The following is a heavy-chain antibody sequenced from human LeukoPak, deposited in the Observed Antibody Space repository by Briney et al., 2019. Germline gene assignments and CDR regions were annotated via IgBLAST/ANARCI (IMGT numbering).Heavy chain of an antibody. V-gene: IGHV3-23*01. J-gene: IGHJ5*02. CDR3: GKDRGVHYYGSERGLYNWFDP. D-gene: IGHD3-10*01. CDR1: GFTFSSYA. Sequence: PGGSLRLSCAASGFTFSSYAMNWVRQAPGKGLEWVSAISGSGGSTYYTDSVKGRFTISRDNSKNTLYLQMNSLRAEDTAVYYCGKDRGVHYYGSERGLYNWFDPWGQGTLVTVSS. CDR2: ISGSGGST.